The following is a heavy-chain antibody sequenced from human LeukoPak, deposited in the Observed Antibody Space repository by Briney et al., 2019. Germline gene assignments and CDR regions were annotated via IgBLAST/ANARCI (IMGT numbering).Heavy chain of an antibody. CDR2: VYTTGST. V-gene: IGHV4-4*07. CDR3: ARDRGDYGGPDH. J-gene: IGHJ4*02. CDR1: GGSISSYY. D-gene: IGHD4-23*01. Sequence: PSETLSPTCTVSGGSISSYYWSWIRQAAGKGLEWIGRVYTTGSTNYNPSLKSRVTISVDTSKNQFSLKLSSVTAADTAGYYCARDRGDYGGPDHWGRGTLVTVSS.